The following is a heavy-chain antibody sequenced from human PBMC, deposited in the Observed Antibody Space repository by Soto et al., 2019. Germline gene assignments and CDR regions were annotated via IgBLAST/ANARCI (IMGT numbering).Heavy chain of an antibody. J-gene: IGHJ4*02. CDR1: GFTFRSYA. CDR3: AKRRDRYNYDY. Sequence: GGSLRLSCAASGFTFRSYAMTWVRQAPGKGLEWVSDIRGSGGSTDYADSVKGRFTISRDNSKNTLYLQMNSLRAEDTAVYYCAKRRDRYNYDYWGQGALVTLSS. D-gene: IGHD1-26*01. V-gene: IGHV3-23*01. CDR2: IRGSGGST.